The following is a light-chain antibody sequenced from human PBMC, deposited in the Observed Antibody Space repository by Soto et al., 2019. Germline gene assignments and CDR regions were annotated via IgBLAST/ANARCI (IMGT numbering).Light chain of an antibody. CDR3: SSFTSSSTLV. V-gene: IGLV2-14*01. CDR1: GSDVGGYNY. CDR2: EVS. J-gene: IGLJ2*01. Sequence: QSALTQPASVSGSPGQSITISCTGTGSDVGGYNYVSWYQQHPGKAPKLMIYEVSNRPSGLSNRFSGSKSGNTAALTISGIQAEDEADYYCSSFTSSSTLVFGGGTKVTVL.